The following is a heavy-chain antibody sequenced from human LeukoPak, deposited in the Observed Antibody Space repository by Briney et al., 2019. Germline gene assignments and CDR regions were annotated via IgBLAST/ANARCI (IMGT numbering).Heavy chain of an antibody. CDR2: ISAYNGNT. V-gene: IGHV1-18*01. CDR1: GYTFTSYG. D-gene: IGHD3-3*01. Sequence: ASVKVSCKASGYTFTSYGISWVRQAPGQGLEWMGWISAYNGNTNYAQKLQGRVTMTTDTSTSTAYMELRCLRSDDTAVYYCARDRKPYYDFWSGYDHWFDPWGQGTLVTVSS. J-gene: IGHJ5*02. CDR3: ARDRKPYYDFWSGYDHWFDP.